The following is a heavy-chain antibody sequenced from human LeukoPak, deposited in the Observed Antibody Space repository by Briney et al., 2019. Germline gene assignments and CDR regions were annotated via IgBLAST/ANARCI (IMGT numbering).Heavy chain of an antibody. V-gene: IGHV3-30*18. CDR2: ISYDGSNK. Sequence: GGSLRLSCAASGFTFSSYGMHWVRQAPGKGLEWVAVISYDGSNKYYADSVKGRFTISRDNSKNTLYLQMNSLRAEDTAVYYCAKGASSLAYCGGDCYSDYWGQGTLVTVSS. CDR1: GFTFSSYG. CDR3: AKGASSLAYCGGDCYSDY. J-gene: IGHJ4*02. D-gene: IGHD2-21*02.